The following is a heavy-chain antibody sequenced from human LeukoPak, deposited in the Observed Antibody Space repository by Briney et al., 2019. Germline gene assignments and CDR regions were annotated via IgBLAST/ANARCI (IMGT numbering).Heavy chain of an antibody. CDR3: ARDPAAYGMDV. D-gene: IGHD6-13*01. Sequence: GGSLRLSCAASGFTFSTYWMHWVRQAPGKGLVWVSHINSDGSSTSYADSVKGRFTISRDNAKNTLYLQMNSLRAEDTAVYYCARDPAAYGMDVWGQGTTVTASS. CDR2: INSDGSST. J-gene: IGHJ6*02. V-gene: IGHV3-74*01. CDR1: GFTFSTYW.